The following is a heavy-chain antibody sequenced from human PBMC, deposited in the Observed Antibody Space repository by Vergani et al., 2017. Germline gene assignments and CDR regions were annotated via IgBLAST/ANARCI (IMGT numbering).Heavy chain of an antibody. Sequence: QVQLVQSGAEVKKPGASVKVSCKASGYTFTSYYMHWVRQAPGQGLEWMGIINPSGGSTSYARKFQGRVTMTRDTATRTVYMELSSLRSEDTAVYYCARGGLAAGYYYGMDVWGQGTTVTVSS. CDR3: ARGGLAAGYYYGMDV. J-gene: IGHJ6*02. CDR1: GYTFTSYY. D-gene: IGHD6-13*01. V-gene: IGHV1-46*01. CDR2: INPSGGST.